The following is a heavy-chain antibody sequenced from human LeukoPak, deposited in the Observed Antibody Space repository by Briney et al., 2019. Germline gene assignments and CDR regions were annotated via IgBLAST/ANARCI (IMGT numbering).Heavy chain of an antibody. CDR3: AKRDF. CDR2: ISYDGSNK. V-gene: IGHV3-30*18. Sequence: PGRSLRLSCAASGFTFSSYGMHWVRQAPGKGLEWVAVISYDGSNKYYADSVKGRFTISRDNSKNTLYLQMNSLRADDTAIYYCAKRDFWGQGTLVTVSS. CDR1: GFTFSSYG. J-gene: IGHJ4*02.